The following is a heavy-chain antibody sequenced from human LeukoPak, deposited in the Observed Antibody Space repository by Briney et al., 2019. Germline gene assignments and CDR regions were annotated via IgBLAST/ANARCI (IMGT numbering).Heavy chain of an antibody. V-gene: IGHV1-69*10. D-gene: IGHD1-26*01. CDR3: ARLSELYYYYYMDV. J-gene: IGHJ6*03. CDR1: GYTFTSYA. Sequence: ASVKVSCKASGYTFTSYAISWVRQAPGKGLSDAQKFQGRVTITADKSTSTAYMELSSLRSEDTAVYYCARLSELYYYYYMDVWGKGTTVTVSS.